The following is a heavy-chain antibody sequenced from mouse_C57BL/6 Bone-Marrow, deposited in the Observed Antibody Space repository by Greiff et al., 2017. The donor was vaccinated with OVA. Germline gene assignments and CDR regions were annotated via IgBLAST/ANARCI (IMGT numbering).Heavy chain of an antibody. J-gene: IGHJ4*01. V-gene: IGHV5-12*01. D-gene: IGHD1-1*01. CDR1: GFTFSDYY. Sequence: EVMLVESGGGLVQPGGSLKLSCAASGFTFSDYYMYWVRQTPEKRLEWVAYISNGGGSTYYPDPVKGRFPISRDNAKNPLYRQMRRLKSEDTAMYYCARHGPLITTVVDYARDYWGQGTAVTVSS. CDR3: ARHGPLITTVVDYARDY. CDR2: ISNGGGST.